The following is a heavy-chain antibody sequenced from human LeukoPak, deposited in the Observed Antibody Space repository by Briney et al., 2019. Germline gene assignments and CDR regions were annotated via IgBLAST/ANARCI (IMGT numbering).Heavy chain of an antibody. CDR3: ARDASPFDY. CDR2: INPNSGGT. J-gene: IGHJ4*02. Sequence: ASVKVSCKASGYTFTSYYMHWVRQAPGQGLEWMGWINPNSGGTNYSQRFQGRGTMTRDTSISTAYMELSGLRSDDTAVYYCARDASPFDYWGKGILVTVS. CDR1: GYTFTSYY. V-gene: IGHV1-2*02.